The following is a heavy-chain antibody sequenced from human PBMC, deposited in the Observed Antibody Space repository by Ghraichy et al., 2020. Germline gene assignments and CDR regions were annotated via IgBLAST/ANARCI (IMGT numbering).Heavy chain of an antibody. V-gene: IGHV3-66*01. CDR3: ARGYSSSWYTIYFDY. Sequence: GGSLRLSCAASGFTVSSNYMSWVRQAPGKGLEWVSVIYSGGSTYYADSVKGRFTISRDNSKNTLYLQMNSLRAEETAVYYCARGYSSSWYTIYFDYWGQGNLVTVSS. J-gene: IGHJ4*02. CDR2: IYSGGST. CDR1: GFTVSSNY. D-gene: IGHD6-13*01.